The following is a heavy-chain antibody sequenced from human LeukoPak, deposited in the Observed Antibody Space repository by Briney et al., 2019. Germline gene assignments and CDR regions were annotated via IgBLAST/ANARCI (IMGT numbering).Heavy chain of an antibody. CDR3: ARAIAAAGAYYYYYMDV. D-gene: IGHD6-13*01. V-gene: IGHV4-59*01. CDR1: GGSISSYY. Sequence: RTSETLSLTCTVSGGSISSYYWSWIRQPPGKGLEWIGYIYYSGSTNYNPSLKSRVTISVDTSKNQFSLKLSSVTAADTAVYYCARAIAAAGAYYYYYMDVWGKGTTVAVSS. CDR2: IYYSGST. J-gene: IGHJ6*03.